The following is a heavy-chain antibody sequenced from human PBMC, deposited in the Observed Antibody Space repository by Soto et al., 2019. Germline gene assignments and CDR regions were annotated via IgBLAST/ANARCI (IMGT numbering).Heavy chain of an antibody. CDR1: GASISSGGYY. V-gene: IGHV4-31*03. Sequence: QVQLQESGPGLVKSSQTPSLTCTVSGASISSGGYYWSWIRQYPGNGLEWIGYVRHSGSTYYNPSLKSRVLISVDTSKNQFSLRLSSVTPADTAVYYCARDAPPFDSWGQGTLVTVSS. CDR2: VRHSGST. CDR3: ARDAPPFDS. J-gene: IGHJ4*02.